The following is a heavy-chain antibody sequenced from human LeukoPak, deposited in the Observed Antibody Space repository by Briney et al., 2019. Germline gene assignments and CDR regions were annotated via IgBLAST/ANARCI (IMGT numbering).Heavy chain of an antibody. Sequence: SVKVSCKASGGTFSSYAISWVRQAPGQGLEWMGGIIPIFGTANYAQKFQGRVTITTDESTSTAYMELSSLRSEDTAVYYCASGSYYYDSNGHVIPLNFDYWGQGTLVTVSS. CDR3: ASGSYYYDSNGHVIPLNFDY. CDR2: IIPIFGTA. D-gene: IGHD3-22*01. V-gene: IGHV1-69*05. CDR1: GGTFSSYA. J-gene: IGHJ4*02.